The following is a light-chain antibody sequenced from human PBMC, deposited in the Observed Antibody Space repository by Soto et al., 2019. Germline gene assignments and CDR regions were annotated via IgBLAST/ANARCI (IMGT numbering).Light chain of an antibody. CDR1: SSNIGSNT. CDR2: SNN. J-gene: IGLJ1*01. Sequence: QSVLTQPPSASGTPRHRVTISCSGSSSNIGSNTVNWYQQLPGTAPKLLIYSNNQRPSGVPDRFSGSKSGTSASLAISGLQSEDEADYYCAAWDDSLNGYVFGTGTKLTVL. CDR3: AAWDDSLNGYV. V-gene: IGLV1-44*01.